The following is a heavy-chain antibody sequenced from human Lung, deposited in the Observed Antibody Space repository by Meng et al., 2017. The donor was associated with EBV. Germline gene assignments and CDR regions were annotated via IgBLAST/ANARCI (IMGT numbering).Heavy chain of an antibody. CDR2: IKSKTDGGTT. D-gene: IGHD4-23*01. J-gene: IGHJ4*02. CDR1: GFTFRNAW. V-gene: IGHV3-15*01. CDR3: TRWSYGGTAY. Sequence: ECGERLKRPGGSFRLSCAASGFTFRNAWMGWVRQAPGKGLEWVGRIKSKTDGGTTDYAAPVKGRFTISRDDSKNTLYLQMNSLKTEDTAVYYCTRWSYGGTAYWGQGTLVTVSS.